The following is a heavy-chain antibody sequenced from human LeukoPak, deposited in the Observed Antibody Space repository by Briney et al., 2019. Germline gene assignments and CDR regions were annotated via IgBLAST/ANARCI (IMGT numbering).Heavy chain of an antibody. CDR3: ARDGYSGSSLFDY. Sequence: SETLSLTCTVSGGSISSHFWSWIRQPPGKGLECIGYIHYSGSTNYNPSLKSRVTISVDTSKNQFSLRLSSVTAADTAVYYCARDGYSGSSLFDYWGRGTLVTVSS. J-gene: IGHJ4*02. CDR2: IHYSGST. V-gene: IGHV4-59*11. D-gene: IGHD1-26*01. CDR1: GGSISSHF.